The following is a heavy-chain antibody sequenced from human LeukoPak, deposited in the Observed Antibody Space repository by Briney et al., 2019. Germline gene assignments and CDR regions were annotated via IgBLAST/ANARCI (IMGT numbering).Heavy chain of an antibody. CDR1: GFTVXSNX. Sequence: GFTVXSNXXXWVRQAXGKGXXWVSVIYSDGNTYYSDSVKGRFTISRDNSKKMLYLQMNSLRAEDTAVYYCAREATFEGLVDYWGQGTLVTVSS. CDR3: AREATFEGLVDY. J-gene: IGHJ4*02. V-gene: IGHV3-53*01. CDR2: IYSDGNT. D-gene: IGHD3-9*01.